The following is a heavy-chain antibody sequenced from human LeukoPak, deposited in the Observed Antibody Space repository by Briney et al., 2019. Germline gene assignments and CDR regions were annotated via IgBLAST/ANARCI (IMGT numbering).Heavy chain of an antibody. D-gene: IGHD5-24*01. J-gene: IGHJ3*02. CDR2: INPSGGST. CDR3: AREVQMATILDAFDI. V-gene: IGHV1-46*01. CDR1: GYTFTSYY. Sequence: ASVNVSCKASGYTFTSYYMHWVQQAPGQGLEWMGIINPSGGSTSYAQKFQGRVTMTRDTSTSTVYMELSSLRSEDTAVYYCAREVQMATILDAFDIWGQGTMVTVSS.